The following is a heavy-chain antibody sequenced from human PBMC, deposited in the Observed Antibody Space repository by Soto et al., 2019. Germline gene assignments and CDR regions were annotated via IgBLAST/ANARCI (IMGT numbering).Heavy chain of an antibody. CDR1: GFTFSSYA. CDR2: ISGSGGST. Sequence: EVQLLESGGGLVQPGGSLRLSCAASGFTFSSYAMSWVRQAPGKGLVWVSAISGSGGSTYYADSVKGRFTISRDNSKNTLYLQMNSLRAEDTAVYYCAKDLKDGYNRLGVYWGQGTLVTVSS. V-gene: IGHV3-23*01. D-gene: IGHD3-16*01. J-gene: IGHJ4*02. CDR3: AKDLKDGYNRLGVY.